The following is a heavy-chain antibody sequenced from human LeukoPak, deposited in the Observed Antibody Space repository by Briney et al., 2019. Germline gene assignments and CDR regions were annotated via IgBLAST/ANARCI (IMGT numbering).Heavy chain of an antibody. V-gene: IGHV3-21*01. CDR2: ISSSSSYI. D-gene: IGHD3-22*01. J-gene: IGHJ4*02. CDR3: ARSGLYYDSSGYPVYFDY. CDR1: GFTFSSYS. Sequence: GGSLRLSCAASGFTFSSYSMNWVRQAPGKGLEWVSSISSSSSYIYYADPVKGRFTISRDNAKNSLYLQMNSLRAEDTAVYYCARSGLYYDSSGYPVYFDYWGQGTLVTVSS.